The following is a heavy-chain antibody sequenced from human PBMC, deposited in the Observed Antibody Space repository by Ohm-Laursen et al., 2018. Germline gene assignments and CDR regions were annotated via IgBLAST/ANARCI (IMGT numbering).Heavy chain of an antibody. V-gene: IGHV4-59*02. CDR3: ARKGYSYGLYFDY. CDR1: GGSVSSYY. Sequence: SDTLSLTWTVSGGSVSSYYWSWIRQPPGKGLEWIGYIYYSGSTNYNPSLKSRVTISVDTSKNQFSLKLSSVTAADTAVYYCARKGYSYGLYFDYWGQGTLVTVSS. D-gene: IGHD5-18*01. CDR2: IYYSGST. J-gene: IGHJ4*02.